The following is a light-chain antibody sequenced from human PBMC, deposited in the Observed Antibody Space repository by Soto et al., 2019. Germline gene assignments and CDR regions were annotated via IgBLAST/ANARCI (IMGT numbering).Light chain of an antibody. Sequence: QSALTQPASVSGSPGQSITISCTGTSSDIGHYDYVSWYQQHPGKAPKLMIYHVTYRPSGVSNRYSGSKSGNSASLTISGLQADDETDYYCCSLTTSHTYVFGSGTKVTVL. CDR1: SSDIGHYDY. V-gene: IGLV2-14*03. CDR3: CSLTTSHTYV. J-gene: IGLJ1*01. CDR2: HVT.